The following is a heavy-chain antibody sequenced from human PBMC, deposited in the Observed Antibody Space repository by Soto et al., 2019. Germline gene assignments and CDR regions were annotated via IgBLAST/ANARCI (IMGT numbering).Heavy chain of an antibody. CDR2: ISGSGGST. CDR3: AKDPDKYYYGSGSLLDY. D-gene: IGHD3-10*01. Sequence: GGSLRLSCAASGFTFSSYAMSWVRQAPGKGLEWVSAISGSGGSTYYADSVKGRFTISRDNSKNTLYLQMNSLRAEDTAVYYCAKDPDKYYYGSGSLLDYWGQGTLVTVSS. V-gene: IGHV3-23*01. CDR1: GFTFSSYA. J-gene: IGHJ4*02.